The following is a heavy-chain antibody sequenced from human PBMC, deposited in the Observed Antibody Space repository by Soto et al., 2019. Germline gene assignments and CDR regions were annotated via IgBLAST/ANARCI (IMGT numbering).Heavy chain of an antibody. CDR1: GGSISSYY. Sequence: SETLSLTCTVSGGSISSYYWSWIRQPPGKGLEWIGYIYYSGSTNYNPSLKSRVTISVDTSKNQFSLKLSSVTAADTAVYYFARHPREDSGYVIDAFDIWGQGTMVTVSS. J-gene: IGHJ3*02. CDR3: ARHPREDSGYVIDAFDI. CDR2: IYYSGST. V-gene: IGHV4-59*08. D-gene: IGHD5-12*01.